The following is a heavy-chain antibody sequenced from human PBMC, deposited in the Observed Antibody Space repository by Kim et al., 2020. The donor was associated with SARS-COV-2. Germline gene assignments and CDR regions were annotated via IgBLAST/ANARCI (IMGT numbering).Heavy chain of an antibody. CDR3: ARHLYSAAGTAPFDS. J-gene: IGHJ4*02. Sequence: PSLKSRVTISVDTSANQFSLTLSSVTAADTAVYYCARHLYSAAGTAPFDSWGQGTLVTVSS. D-gene: IGHD6-13*01. V-gene: IGHV4-39*01.